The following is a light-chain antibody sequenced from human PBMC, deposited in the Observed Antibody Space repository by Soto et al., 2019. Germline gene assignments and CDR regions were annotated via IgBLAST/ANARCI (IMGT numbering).Light chain of an antibody. V-gene: IGKV1-33*01. J-gene: IGKJ3*01. CDR1: QDLDNF. CDR2: EAS. CDR3: HQYDNRPRA. Sequence: DIQMTQSPSSLSASIGDRVTITCQASQDLDNFLDWYQHRPGKAPKLLIYEASNLETGVPSRFIGGRSGTNYTFTITSLQPEDVATYYCHQYDNRPRAFGPGTKVHV.